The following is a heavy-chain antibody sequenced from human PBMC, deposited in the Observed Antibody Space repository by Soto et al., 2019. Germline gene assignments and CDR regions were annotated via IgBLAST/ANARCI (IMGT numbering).Heavy chain of an antibody. CDR1: GYTFTSYA. V-gene: IGHV1-3*01. D-gene: IGHD3-22*01. CDR3: ARGLEAYYYDSSGYYPYYFDY. CDR2: INAGNGNT. J-gene: IGHJ4*02. Sequence: ASVKVSCKASGYTFTSYAMHWVRQAPGQRLEWMGWINAGNGNTKYAQKFQGRVTITRDTSTSTAYMELSRLRSDDTAVYYCARGLEAYYYDSSGYYPYYFDYWGQGTLVTVSS.